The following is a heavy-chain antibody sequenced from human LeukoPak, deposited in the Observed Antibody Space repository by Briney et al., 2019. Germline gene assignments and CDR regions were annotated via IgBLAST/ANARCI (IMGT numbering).Heavy chain of an antibody. CDR2: IRYDGSNK. J-gene: IGHJ4*02. Sequence: GGSLRLSCVASGFTFTGHSMHWVRQAPGKGLEWVAFIRYDGSNKYYAASVKGRFTISRDNSKNTLNLQMNSLRAEDTAVYYCAKDPTHFRVWDDYDSNVLNSWGQGTLVTVSS. CDR1: GFTFTGHS. D-gene: IGHD3-22*01. CDR3: AKDPTHFRVWDDYDSNVLNS. V-gene: IGHV3-30*02.